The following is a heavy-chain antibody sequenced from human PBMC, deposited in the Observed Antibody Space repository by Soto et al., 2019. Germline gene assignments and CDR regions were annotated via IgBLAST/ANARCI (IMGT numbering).Heavy chain of an antibody. CDR1: GFTFSTYA. J-gene: IGHJ4*02. Sequence: GGSLRLSCAASGFTFSTYAMHWVRQAPGKGLEWVSAISYDGGNKYYADSVKGRFTISRDNSKNTLYLQMNSLRTEDTAVYYCARDSYGFDYWGQGTLVTV. V-gene: IGHV3-30-3*01. CDR3: ARDSYGFDY. D-gene: IGHD3-16*01. CDR2: ISYDGGNK.